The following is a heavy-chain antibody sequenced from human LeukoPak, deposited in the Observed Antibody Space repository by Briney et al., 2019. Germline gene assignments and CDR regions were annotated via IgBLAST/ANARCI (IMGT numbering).Heavy chain of an antibody. CDR2: LHPEDDQR. D-gene: IGHD6-19*01. J-gene: IGHJ4*02. Sequence: ASVKVSCKVSGHSLRDFSIHWVRQAPGKGLEWMGGLHPEDDQRVYAQKFQGRITMTEDTSTDTAYMELNSLRSEDTAVYYCARNSHGYGSGWQQFNFDYWGQGTLVTVSS. CDR3: ARNSHGYGSGWQQFNFDY. V-gene: IGHV1-24*01. CDR1: GHSLRDFS.